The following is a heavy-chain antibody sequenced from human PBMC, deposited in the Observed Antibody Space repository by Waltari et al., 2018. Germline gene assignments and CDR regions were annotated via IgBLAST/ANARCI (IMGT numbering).Heavy chain of an antibody. D-gene: IGHD2-15*01. CDR1: GXTFSNYG. CDR2: IKQDGRXK. CDR3: ARLAVXVAQEDF. J-gene: IGHJ4*02. Sequence: EVQLVESXGGLVQPGGSLRLSCXASGXTFSNYGMTWVRQAPGKWLEWVANIKQDGRXKYYVDSVXGRFXISXDNAXXSXFLQMDSLXXEDTXVYYCARLAVXVAQEDFXGQGTLVTVXS. V-gene: IGHV3-7*01.